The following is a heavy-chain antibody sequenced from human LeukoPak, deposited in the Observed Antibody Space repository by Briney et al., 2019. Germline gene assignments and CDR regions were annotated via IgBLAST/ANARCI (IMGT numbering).Heavy chain of an antibody. J-gene: IGHJ4*02. V-gene: IGHV4-59*02. Sequence: PETRSLTWTVAAASVRRYYGGWIRQHAGKGLEWIGYIYYSGSTNYNPSLKSRVTISVDTSKNQFSLKLSSVTAADTAVYYCARDRYGDYVADYWGQGTLVTVSS. CDR3: ARDRYGDYVADY. D-gene: IGHD4-17*01. CDR1: AASVRRYY. CDR2: IYYSGST.